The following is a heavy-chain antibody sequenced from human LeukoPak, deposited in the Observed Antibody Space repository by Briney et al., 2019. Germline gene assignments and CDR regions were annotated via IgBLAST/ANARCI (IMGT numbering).Heavy chain of an antibody. CDR2: INHSGST. D-gene: IGHD4-17*01. CDR3: ARVPTVTFFDY. Sequence: SETLSLTCAVYGGSFSGYYWSWIRQPPGKGLEWIGEINHSGSTNYNPSLKSRVTISVDTSKNQFSLKLNSVTAADTAVYYCARVPTVTFFDYWGQGTLVTVSS. V-gene: IGHV4-34*01. J-gene: IGHJ4*02. CDR1: GGSFSGYY.